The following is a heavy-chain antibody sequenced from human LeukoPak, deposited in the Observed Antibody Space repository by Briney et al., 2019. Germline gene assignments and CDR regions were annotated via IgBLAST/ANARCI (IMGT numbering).Heavy chain of an antibody. CDR3: ARDNGQWLVDY. J-gene: IGHJ4*02. Sequence: GGSLRLSCVASRFTFSNYWMSWVRQAPGKGLEWVAVIWYDGSNKYYADSVKGRFTISRDNSKNTLYLQMNSLRAEDTAVYYCARDNGQWLVDYWGQGTLVTVSS. D-gene: IGHD6-19*01. V-gene: IGHV3-33*08. CDR2: IWYDGSNK. CDR1: RFTFSNYW.